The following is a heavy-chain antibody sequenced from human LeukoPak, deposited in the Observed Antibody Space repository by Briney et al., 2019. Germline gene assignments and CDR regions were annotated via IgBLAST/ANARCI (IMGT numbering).Heavy chain of an antibody. Sequence: SETLSLTCAVYGGSFSGYYWSWIRQPPGKGLEWIGEINHSGSTNYNPSLKSRVTISVDTSKNQFSLKLSSVTAADTAVYYCARVGATTNVDPCGQGTLVTVSS. CDR2: INHSGST. CDR3: ARVGATTNVDP. V-gene: IGHV4-34*01. D-gene: IGHD1-26*01. J-gene: IGHJ5*02. CDR1: GGSFSGYY.